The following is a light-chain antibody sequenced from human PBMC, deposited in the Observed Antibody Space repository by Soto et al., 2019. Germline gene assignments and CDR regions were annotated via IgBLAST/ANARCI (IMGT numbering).Light chain of an antibody. CDR2: EGS. Sequence: QSALTQPPSVSGSPGQSITISCTGTSSDVGSYNLVSWYQQHPGKAPKLMIYEGSKRPSGVSNRFSGSKSGNTASLTISGLQAEDEADYYCCSYAGSSTFLYVFGTGTKVTVL. J-gene: IGLJ1*01. V-gene: IGLV2-23*03. CDR1: SSDVGSYNL. CDR3: CSYAGSSTFLYV.